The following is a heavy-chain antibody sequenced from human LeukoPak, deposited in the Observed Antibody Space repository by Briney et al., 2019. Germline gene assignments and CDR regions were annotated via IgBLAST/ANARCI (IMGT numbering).Heavy chain of an antibody. CDR1: GGSFSGDF. D-gene: IGHD1-26*01. J-gene: IGHJ4*02. V-gene: IGHV4-34*01. CDR2: INHGGST. Sequence: SETLSLTCAVYGGSFSGDFWSWIRQSPGKGLEWIGEINHGGSTTYNPSLQSRVTMSVDTSTNQISLKMTSVTAADTAVYYCAKTGSSRFDYWGQGTLVTVSS. CDR3: AKTGSSRFDY.